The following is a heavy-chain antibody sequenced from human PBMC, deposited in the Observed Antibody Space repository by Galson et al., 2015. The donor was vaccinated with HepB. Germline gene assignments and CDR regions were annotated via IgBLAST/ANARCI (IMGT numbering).Heavy chain of an antibody. V-gene: IGHV3-30*04. CDR3: AREGQAEFDY. CDR2: ISYDGSNK. J-gene: IGHJ4*02. CDR1: GFTFSSYA. Sequence: SLRLSCATSGFTFSSYAMHWVRQAPGKGLEWVAVISYDGSNKYYADSVKGRFTISRDNSKNTLYLQMNSLRAEDTAVYYCAREGQAEFDYWGQGTLVTVSS. D-gene: IGHD1-14*01.